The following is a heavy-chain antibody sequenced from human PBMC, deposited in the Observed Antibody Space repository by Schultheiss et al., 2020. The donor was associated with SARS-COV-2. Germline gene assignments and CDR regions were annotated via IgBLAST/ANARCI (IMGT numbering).Heavy chain of an antibody. D-gene: IGHD4-17*01. V-gene: IGHV4-59*06. CDR3: AGGGRGDYGPFDF. Sequence: SETLSLTCDVSGGSFSGYYWTWIRQTPGKGPEWIGYIFYGGSTGYNPSFKSRVRISADTSKNQFSLKLTSLTAADTALYYCAGGGRGDYGPFDFWGQGTLVTVSS. CDR1: GGSFSGYY. CDR2: IFYGGST. J-gene: IGHJ4*02.